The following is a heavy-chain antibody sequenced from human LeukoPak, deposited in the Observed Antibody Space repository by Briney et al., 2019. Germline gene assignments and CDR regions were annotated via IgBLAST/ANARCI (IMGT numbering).Heavy chain of an antibody. CDR1: GFTFSSYA. V-gene: IGHV3-23*01. CDR3: AKVHSGSEHFEY. D-gene: IGHD1-26*01. Sequence: PGGSLRLSCASSGFTFSSYAMSWVRQAPGKGLEWVSAISGSGGSTYYAYSVKGRFTISRDNSKNTLYLQMNSLRAEDTAVYYCAKVHSGSEHFEYWGQGTLVTVSS. CDR2: ISGSGGST. J-gene: IGHJ4*02.